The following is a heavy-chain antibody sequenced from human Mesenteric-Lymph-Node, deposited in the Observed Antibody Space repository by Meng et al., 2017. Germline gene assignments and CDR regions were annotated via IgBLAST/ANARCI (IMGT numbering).Heavy chain of an antibody. Sequence: GESLKISCAASGFTFGSYAMYWVRQAPGKGLEWVAIISYDGGKEYYAESVKGRFTISRDSFNNMVYLQMNSLRAEDTAVYYCARVGWEPYLYYFDYWGQGTLVTVSS. CDR2: ISYDGGKE. J-gene: IGHJ4*02. V-gene: IGHV3-30*04. CDR1: GFTFGSYA. D-gene: IGHD1-26*01. CDR3: ARVGWEPYLYYFDY.